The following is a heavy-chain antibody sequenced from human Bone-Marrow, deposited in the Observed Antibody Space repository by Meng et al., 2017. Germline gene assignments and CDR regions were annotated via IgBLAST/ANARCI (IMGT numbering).Heavy chain of an antibody. D-gene: IGHD2-21*01. V-gene: IGHV1-2*06. Sequence: SGAELKKPGASVKVSCKPAGYTLTAYKIHWVRQAPGQGLELMGHINPDTGDTLYAQMFQGRVSMTGDTSISTAYVELSGLRSDDAAVYYCARDENISLGKLFGDYWGQGTLVTVSS. CDR3: ARDENISLGKLFGDY. J-gene: IGHJ4*02. CDR2: INPDTGDT. CDR1: GYTLTAYK.